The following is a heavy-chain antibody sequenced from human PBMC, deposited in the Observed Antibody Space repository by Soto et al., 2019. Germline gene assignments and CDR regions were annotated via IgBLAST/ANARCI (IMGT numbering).Heavy chain of an antibody. CDR3: ARTYGTGSLNWFDP. J-gene: IGHJ5*02. V-gene: IGHV3-48*04. CDR1: GFIFSSYD. D-gene: IGHD3-10*01. Sequence: EVQLVESGGGLVQPGGSLRLSCAASGFIFSSYDMNWVRQAPGKGLEWVSYISSGSGNILYADSVKGRFTISRDNAKNSLYLQMISLRAEDTAVYYCARTYGTGSLNWFDPWGLGTLVTVSS. CDR2: ISSGSGNI.